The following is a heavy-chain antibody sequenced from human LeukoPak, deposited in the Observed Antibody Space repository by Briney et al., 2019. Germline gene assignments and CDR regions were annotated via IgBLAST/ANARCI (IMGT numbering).Heavy chain of an antibody. D-gene: IGHD3-10*01. CDR3: TTGVYYGRDY. V-gene: IGHV3-15*01. CDR2: SKTDGGTT. J-gene: IGHJ4*02. Sequence: SKTDGGTTDYAAPVKGRFTISRDDSKNALYLQMNSLKTEDTAVYYCTTGVYYGRDYWGQGTLVTVSS.